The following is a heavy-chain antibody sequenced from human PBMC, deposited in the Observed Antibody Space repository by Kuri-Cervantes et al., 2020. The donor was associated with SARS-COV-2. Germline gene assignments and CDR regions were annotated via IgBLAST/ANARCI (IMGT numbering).Heavy chain of an antibody. V-gene: IGHV4-39*07. Sequence: SETLSLTCTVSGGFVSSGSYYWGWIRQPPGKGLEWIGSIYHSGSTYYNPSLKSRVTISVDTSKNQFSLKLSSVTAADTAVYYCARTYDTVTGDAFDIWGQGTMVTVSS. J-gene: IGHJ3*02. D-gene: IGHD4-11*01. CDR2: IYHSGST. CDR3: ARTYDTVTGDAFDI. CDR1: GGFVSSGSYY.